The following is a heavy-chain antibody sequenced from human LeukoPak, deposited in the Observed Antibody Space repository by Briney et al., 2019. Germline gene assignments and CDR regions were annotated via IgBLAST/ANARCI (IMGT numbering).Heavy chain of an antibody. V-gene: IGHV4-38-2*01. Sequence: SETLSLTCDVSAYSITSGYNWGWIRQPPGKGLECIGSIYHSGTTYYNPSLKTRVTISQDTSKNQFSLKLRSVTDADTAVYYCARSSFTSGYYYHMDVWGKGTTVTVSS. J-gene: IGHJ6*03. CDR2: IYHSGTT. CDR1: AYSITSGYN. D-gene: IGHD3-22*01. CDR3: ARSSFTSGYYYHMDV.